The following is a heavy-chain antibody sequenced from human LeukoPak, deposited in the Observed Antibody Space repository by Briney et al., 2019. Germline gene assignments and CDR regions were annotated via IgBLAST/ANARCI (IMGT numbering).Heavy chain of an antibody. Sequence: SETLSLTCTVSGGSISCSTYQWGWIRQPPGKGLEWIGSIYYSGSTYYNASLKSRVTISADTSKNQFSLKLSSVTAADTAVYYCARPLSGSSSWHGDAFDIWGQGTMVTVSS. CDR1: GGSISCSTYQ. D-gene: IGHD6-13*01. J-gene: IGHJ3*02. CDR3: ARPLSGSSSWHGDAFDI. V-gene: IGHV4-39*01. CDR2: IYYSGST.